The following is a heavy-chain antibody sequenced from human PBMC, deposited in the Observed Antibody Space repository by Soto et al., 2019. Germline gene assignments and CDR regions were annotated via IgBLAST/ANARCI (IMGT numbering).Heavy chain of an antibody. CDR1: GGTFSSYS. V-gene: IGHV1-69*01. CDR3: ARDGGRHSGGIDY. CDR2: IIPIFGTA. J-gene: IGHJ4*02. Sequence: QVQLVQSGAEVKKPGSSVKVSCKASGGTFSSYSINWVRQAPGQGLEWMGEIIPIFGTANYAQKFQGRVSITADESTSTAYMELSSLKSEDTAVYYCARDGGRHSGGIDYWGQGTLVTGSS. D-gene: IGHD1-26*01.